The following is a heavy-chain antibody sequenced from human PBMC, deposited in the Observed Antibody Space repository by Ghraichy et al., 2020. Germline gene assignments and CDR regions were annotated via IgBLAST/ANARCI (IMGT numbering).Heavy chain of an antibody. CDR1: GFTFSNAW. V-gene: IGHV3-15*01. Sequence: GGSLRLSCAASGFTFSNAWMSWVRQAPGKGLEWVGRIKSKTDGGTTDYAAPVKGRFTISRDDSKNTLYLQMNSLKTEDTAVYYCTTDPGSGWYAARDIWGQGTMVTVSS. J-gene: IGHJ3*02. CDR3: TTDPGSGWYAARDI. CDR2: IKSKTDGGTT. D-gene: IGHD6-19*01.